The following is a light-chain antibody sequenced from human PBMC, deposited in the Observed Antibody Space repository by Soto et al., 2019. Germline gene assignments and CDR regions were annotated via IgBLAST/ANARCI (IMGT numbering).Light chain of an antibody. CDR1: QSIDNF. Sequence: DIQMTQSPSSLSASIGDRVTITYRASQSIDNFLNWYQQKAGRAPKLLIYDASNLYDGVPSRFSGSGSGTDFTLTISSLQPEDFATYYCQQSYVTPRTFGPGTKVDIK. V-gene: IGKV1-39*01. CDR2: DAS. J-gene: IGKJ1*01. CDR3: QQSYVTPRT.